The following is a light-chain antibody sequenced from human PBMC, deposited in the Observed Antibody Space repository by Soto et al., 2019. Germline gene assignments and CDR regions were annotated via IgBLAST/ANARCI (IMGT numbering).Light chain of an antibody. Sequence: EMKWAQSPSTVSLSPGETATLSCRASQTVNSDYLAWFQQRPGQAPRLLFSGASSRATGIPARFSGSGSGTDFTLTISSLEPEDFAVYYCQQRSNWPLTFGGGTKVDIK. CDR1: QTVNSDY. CDR2: GAS. V-gene: IGKV3D-20*02. CDR3: QQRSNWPLT. J-gene: IGKJ4*01.